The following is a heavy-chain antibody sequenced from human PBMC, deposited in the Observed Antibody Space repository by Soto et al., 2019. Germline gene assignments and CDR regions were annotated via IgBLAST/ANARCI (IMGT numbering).Heavy chain of an antibody. J-gene: IGHJ3*02. D-gene: IGHD7-27*01. CDR3: AKDTGGPNWGSGQGTFDI. CDR1: GFTFSSYG. Sequence: GGSLRLSCAASGFTFSSYGMHWVRQAPGKGLEWVAVISVDGSNKYYADSVKGRFTISRDNSKNTLYLQMNSLRAEDTGVEYCAKDTGGPNWGSGQGTFDIWGQGTMVTVSS. V-gene: IGHV3-30*18. CDR2: ISVDGSNK.